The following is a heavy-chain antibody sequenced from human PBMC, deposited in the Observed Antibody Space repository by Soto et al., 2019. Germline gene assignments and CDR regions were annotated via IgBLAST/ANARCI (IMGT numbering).Heavy chain of an antibody. CDR1: GVYFIGYY. D-gene: IGHD2-8*02. V-gene: IGHV4-34*01. CDR2: INHSGST. Sequence: LEPMSLTCAVYGVYFIGYYWTWARQPPGTGLEWIGEINHSGSTNYNPSLKSRVTISVDTSKNQFSLKLTSVTAADTAVYYCARDKITGLFDYWGKGTLVTVSS. CDR3: ARDKITGLFDY. J-gene: IGHJ4*02.